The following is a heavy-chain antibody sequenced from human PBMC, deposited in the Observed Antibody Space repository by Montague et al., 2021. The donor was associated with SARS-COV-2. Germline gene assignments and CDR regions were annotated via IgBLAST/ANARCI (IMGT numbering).Heavy chain of an antibody. J-gene: IGHJ4*02. Sequence: SETLSLTCAVPGYSISSSNWWGWIRQAPGRGLEWIGYIYHTGSTYYNPSLKSRVTMSVDKSNNLFSLELSSVTAVDTAVYYCAKSADHNYFLDSWGQGTPVTVSS. D-gene: IGHD5-24*01. CDR3: AKSADHNYFLDS. CDR1: GYSISSSNW. CDR2: IYHTGST. V-gene: IGHV4-28*01.